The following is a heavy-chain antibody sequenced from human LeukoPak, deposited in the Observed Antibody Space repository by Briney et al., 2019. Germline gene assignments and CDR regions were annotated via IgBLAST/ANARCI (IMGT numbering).Heavy chain of an antibody. V-gene: IGHV5-51*01. D-gene: IGHD5-18*01. CDR3: ARPRGYNYGSLDY. J-gene: IGHJ4*02. CDR2: IYPGDSDT. CDR1: GYSFTTYC. Sequence: GESLKISCKSSGYSFTTYCIAWVRQMPGKGLEWMGIIYPGDSDTRYSPSFQGQVTISADRSISTVYLQWSSLKASDTAVYYCARPRGYNYGSLDYWGQGALVTVSS.